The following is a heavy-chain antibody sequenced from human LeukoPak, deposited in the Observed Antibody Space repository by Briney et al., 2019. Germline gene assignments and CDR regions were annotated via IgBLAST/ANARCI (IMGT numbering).Heavy chain of an antibody. D-gene: IGHD2-2*01. Sequence: SETLSLTCAVYGGSFSGYYWSWIRQPPGKGLEWIGEINHSGSTNYNPSLKSRVTISVDTSKNQFSLKLSSVTAADTAVYYCARGQGIVVAFFHYWGQGTLVTVSS. V-gene: IGHV4-34*01. CDR3: ARGQGIVVAFFHY. CDR2: INHSGST. CDR1: GGSFSGYY. J-gene: IGHJ4*02.